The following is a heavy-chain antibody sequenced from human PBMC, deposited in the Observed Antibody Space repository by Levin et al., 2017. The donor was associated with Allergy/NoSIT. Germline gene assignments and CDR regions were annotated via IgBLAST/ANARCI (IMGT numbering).Heavy chain of an antibody. V-gene: IGHV3-30*18. CDR2: ISYDGSNK. J-gene: IGHJ3*02. CDR3: AKAHRPTHAFDI. CDR1: GFTFSSYG. Sequence: GESLKISCAASGFTFSSYGMHWVRQAPGKGLEWVAVISYDGSNKYYADSVKGRFTISRDNSKNTLYLQMNSLRAEDTAVYYCAKAHRPTHAFDIWGQGTMVTVSS.